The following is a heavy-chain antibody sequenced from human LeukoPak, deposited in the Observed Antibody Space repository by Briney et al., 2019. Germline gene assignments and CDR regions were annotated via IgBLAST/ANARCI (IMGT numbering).Heavy chain of an antibody. CDR3: ARGPRGTMIVVVPYFDY. J-gene: IGHJ4*02. CDR1: GYSFTSYW. D-gene: IGHD3-22*01. CDR2: IYPGDSDT. V-gene: IGHV5-51*01. Sequence: GESLKISCQGSGYSFTSYWIGWVRQMPGKGLEWMGIIYPGDSDTRYSPSFQGQVTISADKSISTAYLQWSSLKASDTTMYYCARGPRGTMIVVVPYFDYWGQGTLVTVSS.